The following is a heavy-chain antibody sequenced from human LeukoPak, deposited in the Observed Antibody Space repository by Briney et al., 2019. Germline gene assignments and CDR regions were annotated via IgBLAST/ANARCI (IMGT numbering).Heavy chain of an antibody. D-gene: IGHD6-19*01. V-gene: IGHV4-39*01. CDR2: IYYSGST. CDR1: GGSISSSSYY. J-gene: IGHJ4*02. Sequence: SETLSLTCTVSGGSISSSSYYWGWIRQPPGKGLEWIGSIYYSGSTYYNPSLKSRVTISVDTSKNQFSLKLSSVTAADTAVYYCARHTGYSSGWYEGYYFDYWGQGTLVTVSS. CDR3: ARHTGYSSGWYEGYYFDY.